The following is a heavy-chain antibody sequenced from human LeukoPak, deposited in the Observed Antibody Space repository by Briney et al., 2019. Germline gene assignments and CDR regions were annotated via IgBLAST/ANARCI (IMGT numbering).Heavy chain of an antibody. Sequence: ASVKVSCKASGYTFTVYYMHWVRQAPGQGLEWMGRINPNSGGTNYAQKLQGRVTMSSDTSISTAYMELSRLSSDETAVYYCARERAGLPIDYWGQGTLVTVSS. CDR1: GYTFTVYY. CDR2: INPNSGGT. V-gene: IGHV1-2*06. D-gene: IGHD2-15*01. J-gene: IGHJ4*02. CDR3: ARERAGLPIDY.